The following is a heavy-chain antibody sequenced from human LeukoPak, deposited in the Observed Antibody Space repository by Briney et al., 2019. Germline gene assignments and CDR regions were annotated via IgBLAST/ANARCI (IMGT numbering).Heavy chain of an antibody. CDR2: IKQDESEK. D-gene: IGHD1-1*01. V-gene: IGHV3-7*04. CDR3: AREERESGGWDV. J-gene: IGHJ6*02. Sequence: PGRSLRLPCAASRFTFSNYWMSWVRQAPGKGLEWVANIKQDESEKNYVGSVKGRFTISRDNAKNSLYLQMNSLRVEDTAVYYCAREERESGGWDVWGQGTTVTVSS. CDR1: RFTFSNYW.